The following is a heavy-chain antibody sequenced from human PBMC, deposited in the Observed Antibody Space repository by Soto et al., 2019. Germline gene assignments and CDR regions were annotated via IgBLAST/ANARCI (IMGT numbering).Heavy chain of an antibody. D-gene: IGHD2-2*02. J-gene: IGHJ4*02. CDR3: VTDLLYTPASATNY. CDR1: GFTFSNYW. CDR2: IGRDGTST. Sequence: EVQLVESGGGLVQPGGSLRLSCAASGFTFSNYWMHWARQAPGKGLVWVSRIGRDGTSTGHADSVKGRFTISRDNAKNTLYLQMSSLRAEDTAVYYCVTDLLYTPASATNYWGQGPLVTVSS. V-gene: IGHV3-74*01.